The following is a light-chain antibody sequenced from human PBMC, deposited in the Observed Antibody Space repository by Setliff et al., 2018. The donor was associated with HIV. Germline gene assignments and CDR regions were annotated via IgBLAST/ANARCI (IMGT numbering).Light chain of an antibody. Sequence: QSVLTQPPSASGTPGQRVTISCSGSSSNIGRNTVNWYQQLPGTAPKLLIYTNNQRPSGVPDRFSGSKSGTSASLAISGLQSEDEADYHCASWDDSLNGWVFG. V-gene: IGLV1-44*01. CDR1: SSNIGRNT. CDR3: ASWDDSLNGWV. J-gene: IGLJ3*02. CDR2: TNN.